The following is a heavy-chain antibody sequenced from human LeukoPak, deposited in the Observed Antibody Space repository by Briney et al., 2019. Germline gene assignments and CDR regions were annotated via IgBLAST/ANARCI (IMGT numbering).Heavy chain of an antibody. D-gene: IGHD4-17*01. Sequence: GGSLRLSCGASGFSFISYGMHWVRQAPGKGLEWVGVRSDAGRSKHYADSVKGRFTISRDNSKDTLYLQMNSLRAEDTAVYYCAKRPSDYGDYVSYFDHWGQGTLVTVSS. J-gene: IGHJ4*02. CDR2: RSDAGRSK. CDR3: AKRPSDYGDYVSYFDH. V-gene: IGHV3-30*18. CDR1: GFSFISYG.